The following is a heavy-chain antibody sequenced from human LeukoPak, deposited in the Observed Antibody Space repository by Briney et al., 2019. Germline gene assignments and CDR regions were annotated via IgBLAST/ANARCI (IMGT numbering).Heavy chain of an antibody. Sequence: PGGSLRLSCAASGFTVISNSMTWVRQAPGKGLEWVSLIYSGGSTYYADSVRGRFTISRHISKNTMFLQMDSLRPEDTAVYYCARSSPSFHEAFDIWGQGRMVTVSS. J-gene: IGHJ3*02. CDR2: IYSGGST. CDR1: GFTVISNS. V-gene: IGHV3-53*04. CDR3: ARSSPSFHEAFDI. D-gene: IGHD6-6*01.